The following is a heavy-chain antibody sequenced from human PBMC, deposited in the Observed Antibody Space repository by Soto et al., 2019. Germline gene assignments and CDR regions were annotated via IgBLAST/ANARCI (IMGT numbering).Heavy chain of an antibody. CDR3: AKAHQNYYYDSSGYYDY. J-gene: IGHJ4*02. D-gene: IGHD3-22*01. CDR1: GFTFSSYG. Sequence: GGSLRLSCAASGFTFSSYGMHWVRQAPGKGLEWVAVISYDGSNKYYADSVKGRFTISRDNSKNTLYLQMNSLRAEDTAVYYCAKAHQNYYYDSSGYYDYWGQGTLVTVSS. CDR2: ISYDGSNK. V-gene: IGHV3-30*18.